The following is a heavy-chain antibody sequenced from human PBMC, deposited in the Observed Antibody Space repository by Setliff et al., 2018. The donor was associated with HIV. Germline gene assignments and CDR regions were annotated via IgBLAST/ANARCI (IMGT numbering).Heavy chain of an antibody. D-gene: IGHD1-26*01. Sequence: SETLSLTCTVSGGSISSSSYYWVWIRQPPGKGLDWIGSFYLTESTNYNPSLKSRVTISVDTTTNQVSLQVNSVTAVDTAVYYCARVPHRVVGTTTLLYHFDYWGLGTLVTVSS. CDR1: GGSISSSSYY. CDR2: FYLTEST. V-gene: IGHV4-39*07. J-gene: IGHJ4*02. CDR3: ARVPHRVVGTTTLLYHFDY.